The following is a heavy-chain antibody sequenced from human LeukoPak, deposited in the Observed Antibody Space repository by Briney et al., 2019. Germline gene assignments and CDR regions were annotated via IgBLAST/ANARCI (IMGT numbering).Heavy chain of an antibody. CDR2: IRYDGSNK. CDR3: AAAGWAD. Sequence: GGSLRLSCAASGFTFSSYGMQWVRQAPGKGLEWVAFIRYDGSNKHYTDSVKGRFTISRDKSKNTLYLQMNSLRAEDTAVYYCAAAGWADWGQGTLVTVSS. J-gene: IGHJ4*02. CDR1: GFTFSSYG. D-gene: IGHD6-19*01. V-gene: IGHV3-30*02.